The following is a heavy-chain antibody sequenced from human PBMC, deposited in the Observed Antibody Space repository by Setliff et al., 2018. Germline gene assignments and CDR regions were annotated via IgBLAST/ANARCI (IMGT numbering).Heavy chain of an antibody. CDR2: SRDKGNSYTT. V-gene: IGHV3-72*01. CDR3: AKIRYYYDSSGYYYRFDYFYYYMDV. Sequence: GGSLRLSCAVSGFTFSDHYMDWVRQVPGKGLEWVGRSRDKGNSYTTEYAASVKGRFTISRDASKNSLFLQMNSLRAEDTAVYYCAKIRYYYDSSGYYYRFDYFYYYMDVWGKGTTVTVSS. J-gene: IGHJ6*03. D-gene: IGHD3-22*01. CDR1: GFTFSDHY.